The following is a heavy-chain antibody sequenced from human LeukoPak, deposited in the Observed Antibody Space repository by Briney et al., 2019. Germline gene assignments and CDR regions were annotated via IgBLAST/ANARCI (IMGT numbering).Heavy chain of an antibody. CDR3: ASLLYSRSYYFDY. D-gene: IGHD6-13*01. CDR2: IYYSGST. Sequence: PSETLSLARTVSGGSISSYYWSWIRQPPGKGLEWIGYIYYSGSTNYNPSLKSRVTISVDTSKNQFSLKLSSVTAADTAVYYCASLLYSRSYYFDYWGQGTLVTVSS. CDR1: GGSISSYY. J-gene: IGHJ4*02. V-gene: IGHV4-59*08.